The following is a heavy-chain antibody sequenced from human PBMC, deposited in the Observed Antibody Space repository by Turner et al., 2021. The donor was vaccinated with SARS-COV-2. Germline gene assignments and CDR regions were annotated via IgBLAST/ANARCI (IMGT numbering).Heavy chain of an antibody. CDR1: GFTFSSYG. CDR3: AKGGGPYCSGGSCYPGSFDY. D-gene: IGHD2-15*01. CDR2: ISYDGSNK. J-gene: IGHJ4*02. Sequence: QVQLVESGGGVVQPGRSLRLPCPASGFTFSSYGMHWVRQAPGKGLEWVAVISYDGSNKYYGDTVKGRFTISRDNSKNTLYLQMNSLRAEDTAVYYCAKGGGPYCSGGSCYPGSFDYWGQGTLVTVSS. V-gene: IGHV3-30*18.